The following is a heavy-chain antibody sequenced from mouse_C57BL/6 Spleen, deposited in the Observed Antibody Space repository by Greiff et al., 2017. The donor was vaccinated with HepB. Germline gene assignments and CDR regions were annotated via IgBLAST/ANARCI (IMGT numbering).Heavy chain of an antibody. CDR2: ISSGGSYT. CDR1: GFTFSSYG. V-gene: IGHV5-6*01. J-gene: IGHJ1*03. CDR3: ARHVQGYFDV. Sequence: EVKLMESGGDLVKPGGSLKLSCAASGFTFSSYGMSWVRQTPDKRLEWVATISSGGSYTYYPDSVKGRFTISRDNAKNTLYLQMSSLKSEDTAMYYCARHVQGYFDVWGTGTTVTVSS.